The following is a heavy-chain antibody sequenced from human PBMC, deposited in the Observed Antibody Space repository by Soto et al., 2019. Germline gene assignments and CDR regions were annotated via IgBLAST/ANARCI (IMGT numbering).Heavy chain of an antibody. CDR3: ARLECSGGSCYSGRLIDYHQYYMDV. D-gene: IGHD2-15*01. CDR2: LSGSGDKT. CDR1: GFTFDTYA. Sequence: TGGSLRLSCTTSGFTFDTYAISWVRQAPGKGLERVSGLSGSGDKTYYADSVRGRFTISRDNSKNTLYLQINSLRTEDTAVYHCARLECSGGSCYSGRLIDYHQYYMDVWGKGTTVTVSS. J-gene: IGHJ6*03. V-gene: IGHV3-23*01.